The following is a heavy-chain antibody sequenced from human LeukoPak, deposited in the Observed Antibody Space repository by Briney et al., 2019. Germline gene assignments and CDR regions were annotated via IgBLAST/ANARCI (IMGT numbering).Heavy chain of an antibody. V-gene: IGHV3-23*01. CDR2: IIGSGGTT. CDR1: GFSFSNYG. Sequence: GGSLRLSCAASGFSFSNYGMNWVRQAPGKGLEWVSGIIGSGGTTYYADSVKGRFTISRDNSKNTLYLQMNSLRAEDTAVYYCARGDRGVIIFPFDYWGQGTLVTVSS. CDR3: ARGDRGVIIFPFDY. D-gene: IGHD3-10*01. J-gene: IGHJ4*02.